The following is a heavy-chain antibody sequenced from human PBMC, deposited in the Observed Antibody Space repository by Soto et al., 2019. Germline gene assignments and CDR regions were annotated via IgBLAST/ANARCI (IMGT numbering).Heavy chain of an antibody. Sequence: QVQLVQSGGEVKKPGASVTVSCKASGYTFINYHITWVRQAPGQGLEWMAWINTYNGMTDYAQKFQGRVTMTRDTSTSTAYMEMSNLGSYDTALNCCANFPRGEMATDWGQGTLVTVSS. CDR2: INTYNGMT. CDR1: GYTFINYH. CDR3: ANFPRGEMATD. J-gene: IGHJ1*01. D-gene: IGHD5-12*01. V-gene: IGHV1-18*01.